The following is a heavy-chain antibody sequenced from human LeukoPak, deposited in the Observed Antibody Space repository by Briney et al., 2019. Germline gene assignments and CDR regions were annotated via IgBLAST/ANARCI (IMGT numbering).Heavy chain of an antibody. J-gene: IGHJ4*02. D-gene: IGHD4-23*01. CDR1: GFTFSSYD. Sequence: GGSLRLSCAASGFTFSSYDMHWVRQATGKGLEWVSAIGTAGDTYYPGSVKGRFTISRENAKNSLYLQMNSLRAGDTAVYYCAIALLSGDYGGLAYYFDYWGQGTLVTVSS. CDR2: IGTAGDT. V-gene: IGHV3-13*01. CDR3: AIALLSGDYGGLAYYFDY.